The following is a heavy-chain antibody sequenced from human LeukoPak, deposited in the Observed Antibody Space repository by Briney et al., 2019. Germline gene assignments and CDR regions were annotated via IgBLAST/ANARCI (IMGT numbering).Heavy chain of an antibody. D-gene: IGHD2-2*01. CDR2: IIPILGTA. CDR3: ARDRRLYVFDQLPENNWFDP. CDR1: GGTFSSYA. V-gene: IGHV1-69*13. Sequence: GASVKVSCKASGGTFSSYAISWVRQAPGQGLEWMEGIIPILGTANYAQKFQGRVTITADESTSTAYMELSSLRSEDTAVYYCARDRRLYVFDQLPENNWFDPWGQGTLVTVSS. J-gene: IGHJ5*02.